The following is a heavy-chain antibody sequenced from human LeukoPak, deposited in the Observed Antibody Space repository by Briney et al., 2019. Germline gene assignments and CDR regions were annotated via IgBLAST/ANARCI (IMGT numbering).Heavy chain of an antibody. V-gene: IGHV3-30*18. CDR1: GFTFSSYG. J-gene: IGHJ4*02. CDR3: AKDKWELPRNYFDY. D-gene: IGHD1-26*01. Sequence: GGSLRLSCAASGFTFSSYGVHWVRPAPGKGLEWVAVMSYDGSSQYYADSVKGRFTISRDNSKNTLYLQMNSLRAEDTAVYYCAKDKWELPRNYFDYWGQGTLVTVSS. CDR2: MSYDGSSQ.